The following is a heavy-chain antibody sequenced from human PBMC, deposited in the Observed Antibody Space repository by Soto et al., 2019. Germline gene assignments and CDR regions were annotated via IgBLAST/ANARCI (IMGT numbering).Heavy chain of an antibody. D-gene: IGHD3-10*01. CDR1: GGSISSSSYY. Sequence: SETLSLTCTVSGGSISSSSYYWGWIRQPPGKGLEWIGSIYYSGSTYYNPSLKSRVTISVDTSKNQFSLKLSSVTAADTAVYYCARGGPDRYYGSGSYSWFDPWGQGTLVTSPQ. V-gene: IGHV4-39*01. CDR2: IYYSGST. CDR3: ARGGPDRYYGSGSYSWFDP. J-gene: IGHJ5*02.